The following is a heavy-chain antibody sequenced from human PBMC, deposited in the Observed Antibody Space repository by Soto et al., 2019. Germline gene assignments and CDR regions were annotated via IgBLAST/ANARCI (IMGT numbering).Heavy chain of an antibody. V-gene: IGHV5-51*01. CDR3: ARAALSSSSSFDY. CDR2: IYPGDSDT. Sequence: GESLKISCKGSGYRFTNYWIGWVRQMPWKGLEWMGIIYPGDSDTRYSPSFQGQVTISADKSINTAYLQWSSLKASDTAMYYCARAALSSSSSFDYWGQGTLVTLSS. CDR1: GYRFTNYW. D-gene: IGHD6-6*01. J-gene: IGHJ4*02.